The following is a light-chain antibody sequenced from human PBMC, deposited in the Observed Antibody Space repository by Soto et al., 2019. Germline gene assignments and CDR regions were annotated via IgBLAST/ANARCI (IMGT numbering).Light chain of an antibody. V-gene: IGKV3-20*01. J-gene: IGKJ1*01. Sequence: EIVLTHSPGTLSLSPGERATLSCRASQSIGSSYLAWYQQKHGQAPRLLIYGASSRATGVPDRFSGSGSGTDFTLTISGLEPEDSAVYYCQQYGTSSWTFGQGTKVEIK. CDR2: GAS. CDR3: QQYGTSSWT. CDR1: QSIGSSY.